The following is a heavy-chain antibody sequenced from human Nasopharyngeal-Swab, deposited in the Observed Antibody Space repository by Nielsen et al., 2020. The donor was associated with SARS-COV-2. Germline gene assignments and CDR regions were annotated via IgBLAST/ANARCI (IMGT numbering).Heavy chain of an antibody. J-gene: IGHJ6*02. Sequence: GGSLRLSCAASGFTFSSYWMSWVRQAPGKGLEWVANIKQDGSEKYYVDSVKGRFTISRDNAKNSLYLQMNSLRAEDTAVYYCARDPTSVAGTGDYYYGMDVWGQGTTVTVSS. V-gene: IGHV3-7*01. CDR3: ARDPTSVAGTGDYYYGMDV. D-gene: IGHD6-19*01. CDR2: IKQDGSEK. CDR1: GFTFSSYW.